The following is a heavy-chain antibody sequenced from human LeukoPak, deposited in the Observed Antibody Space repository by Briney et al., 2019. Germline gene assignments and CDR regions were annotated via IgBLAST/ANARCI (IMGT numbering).Heavy chain of an antibody. CDR1: GFTFSSYG. Sequence: GRSLRLFCAASGFTFSSYGMHWVRQAPGKGLEWVAVIWYDGSNKYYADSVKGRFTISRDNSKNTLYLQMNSLRAEDTAVYYCAKTLVRRYYDSSGTDYWGQGTLVTVSS. CDR2: IWYDGSNK. D-gene: IGHD3-22*01. J-gene: IGHJ4*02. CDR3: AKTLVRRYYDSSGTDY. V-gene: IGHV3-33*03.